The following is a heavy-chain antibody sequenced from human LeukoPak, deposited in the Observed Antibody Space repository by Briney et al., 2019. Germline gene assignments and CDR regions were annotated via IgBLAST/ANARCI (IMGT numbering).Heavy chain of an antibody. J-gene: IGHJ6*02. CDR2: IYHSGST. D-gene: IGHD4-17*01. V-gene: IGHV4-30-2*01. CDR1: GGSISSGGYY. Sequence: SQTLSLTCTVSGGSISSGGYYWSWIRQPPGKGLEWIGYIYHSGSTYYNPSLKSRVTISVDRSKNQFSLKLSSVTAADTAVYYCVRLGGVRSDYYGMDVWGQGTTVTVSS. CDR3: VRLGGVRSDYYGMDV.